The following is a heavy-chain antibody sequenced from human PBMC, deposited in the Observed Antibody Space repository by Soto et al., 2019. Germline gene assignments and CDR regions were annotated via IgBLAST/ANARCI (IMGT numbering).Heavy chain of an antibody. CDR1: GYTFTGYS. D-gene: IGHD4-17*01. CDR2: ISAYSVDT. J-gene: IGHJ4*02. CDR3: ARPSGSYGDYAWSLKY. Sequence: QFQLVQSGAEVKKPGASVKVSCKASGYTFTGYSVGWVRQAPGQGLEWMGWISAYSVDTYYTQRFQDRLTMTTDASTSTAYMELRSLRSDDTAVYYCARPSGSYGDYAWSLKYWGQGTLVTVSS. V-gene: IGHV1-18*01.